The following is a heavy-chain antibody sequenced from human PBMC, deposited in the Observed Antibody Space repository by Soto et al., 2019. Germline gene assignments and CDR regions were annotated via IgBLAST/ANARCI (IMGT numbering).Heavy chain of an antibody. CDR3: ARAYSDAFDI. CDR1: GFTFSDYY. J-gene: IGHJ3*02. Sequence: QVQLVESGGGLVKPGGSLRLSCAASGFTFSDYYMTWIRQAPGKGLEWVSYISSSGRGIYYADSMKGRFTISRDNAKNSLYPQMSSLRAEDTAVYYCARAYSDAFDIWGQGTMVTVSS. CDR2: ISSSGRGI. D-gene: IGHD2-15*01. V-gene: IGHV3-11*01.